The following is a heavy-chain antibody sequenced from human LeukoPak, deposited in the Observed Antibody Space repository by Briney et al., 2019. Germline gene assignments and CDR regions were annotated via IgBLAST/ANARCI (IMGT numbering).Heavy chain of an antibody. Sequence: GGSLRLSCAASGFTFDDYAMHWVRQAPGKGLEWVSGISWNSGSIGYADSVKGRFTISRDNAKNSLYLQMNSLRAEDTALYYCAKDISFRQQLTLGVYFDYWGQGTLVTVSS. CDR3: AKDISFRQQLTLGVYFDY. D-gene: IGHD6-13*01. V-gene: IGHV3-9*01. CDR1: GFTFDDYA. CDR2: ISWNSGSI. J-gene: IGHJ4*02.